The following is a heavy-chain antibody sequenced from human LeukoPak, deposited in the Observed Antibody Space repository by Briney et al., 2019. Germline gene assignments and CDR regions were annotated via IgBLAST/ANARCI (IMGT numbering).Heavy chain of an antibody. CDR2: IYYSGST. CDR1: GGSINSYY. Sequence: SETLSLTCIVSGGSINSYYWSWIRQPPGKGLEWIGYIYYSGSTNYNPSLKSRVTISVDTSKNQFSLKLSSVTAADTAVYYCARDNWNYGSSMDVWGQGTTVTVSS. J-gene: IGHJ6*02. V-gene: IGHV4-59*01. D-gene: IGHD1-7*01. CDR3: ARDNWNYGSSMDV.